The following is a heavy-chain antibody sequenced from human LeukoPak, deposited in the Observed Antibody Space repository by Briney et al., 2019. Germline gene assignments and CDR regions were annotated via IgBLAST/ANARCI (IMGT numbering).Heavy chain of an antibody. V-gene: IGHV3-30-3*01. CDR1: GFTFSSYA. CDR2: ISYDGSNK. CDR3: ARVLLQWELLYDLDY. Sequence: GRSLRLSCAASGFTFSSYAMHWVRQAPGKGLEWVAVISYDGSNKYYADSVKGRFTISRDNSKNTLYLQMNSLRAEDTAVYYCARVLLQWELLYDLDYWGQGTLVTVSS. J-gene: IGHJ4*02. D-gene: IGHD1-26*01.